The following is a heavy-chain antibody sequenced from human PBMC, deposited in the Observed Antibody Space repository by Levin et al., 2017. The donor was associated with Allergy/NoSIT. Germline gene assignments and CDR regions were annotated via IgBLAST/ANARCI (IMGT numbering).Heavy chain of an antibody. CDR1: GFTSSSYG. J-gene: IGHJ6*03. Sequence: PGGSLRLSCAASGFTSSSYGMHWVRQAPGKGLEWVAVIWYDGSNKYYADSVKGRFTISRDNSKNTLYLQMNSLRAEDTAVYYCARDKLRYFEDYYYYMDVWGKGTTVTVSS. CDR2: IWYDGSNK. D-gene: IGHD3-9*01. V-gene: IGHV3-33*01. CDR3: ARDKLRYFEDYYYYMDV.